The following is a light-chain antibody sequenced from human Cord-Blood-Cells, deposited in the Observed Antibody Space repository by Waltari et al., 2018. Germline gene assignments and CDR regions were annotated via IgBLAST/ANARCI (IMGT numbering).Light chain of an antibody. V-gene: IGLV2-11*01. J-gene: IGLJ1*01. CDR1: SSDVGGYNY. CDR2: DVS. Sequence: QSALTQPRSVSGSPGQSVTISCTGTSSDVGGYNYVSWYQQHPGKAPKLMIYDVSKRPSGVPDVFSGSKSGNTASLTISGLQAEDEADYYGCSYAGSYRYVFGTGTKVTVL. CDR3: CSYAGSYRYV.